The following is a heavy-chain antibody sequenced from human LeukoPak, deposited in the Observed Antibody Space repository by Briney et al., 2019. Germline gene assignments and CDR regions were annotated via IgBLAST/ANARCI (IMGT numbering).Heavy chain of an antibody. CDR3: AKVHLTYYYDSSGYGFQDY. Sequence: GGPLRLSCAASGFTFSSYAMHWVRQAPGKGLEWVAVISYDGSNKFYADSVKGRFTISRDNSKNTLYLQMNSLRAEDTAVYYCAKVHLTYYYDSSGYGFQDYWGQGTLVTVSS. D-gene: IGHD3-22*01. CDR1: GFTFSSYA. J-gene: IGHJ4*02. CDR2: ISYDGSNK. V-gene: IGHV3-30*18.